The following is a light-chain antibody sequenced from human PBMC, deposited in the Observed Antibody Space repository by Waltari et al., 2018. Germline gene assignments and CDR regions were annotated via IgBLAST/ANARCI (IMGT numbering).Light chain of an antibody. CDR2: EVS. Sequence: QSALPQPPSVSGSPGQSLTISSPGTSSAVGGYNHVSWYQQHPGKAPKLMIYEVSNRPSGVSNRFSGSKSGNTASLTISGLQAEDEADYYCSSYTSSSTVFGGGTQLTVL. J-gene: IGLJ7*01. V-gene: IGLV2-14*01. CDR3: SSYTSSSTV. CDR1: SSAVGGYNH.